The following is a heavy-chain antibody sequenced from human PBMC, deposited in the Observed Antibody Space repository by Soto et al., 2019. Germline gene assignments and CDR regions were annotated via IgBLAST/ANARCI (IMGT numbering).Heavy chain of an antibody. V-gene: IGHV1-46*01. CDR2: INPSGGST. Sequence: ASVKVSCKASGYTFTSYYMHWVRQAPGQGLEWMGIINPSGGSTSYAQKFQGRVTMTRDTSTSTVYMELSSLRSEDTAVYYCARDYRVTIFGVVLPPDYGMDVWGQGTTVTVSS. CDR3: ARDYRVTIFGVVLPPDYGMDV. D-gene: IGHD3-3*01. J-gene: IGHJ6*02. CDR1: GYTFTSYY.